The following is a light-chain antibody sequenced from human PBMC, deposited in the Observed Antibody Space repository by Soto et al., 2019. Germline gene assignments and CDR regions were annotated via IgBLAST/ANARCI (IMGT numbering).Light chain of an antibody. CDR3: QQYGSSQYT. CDR1: QSVSSSY. CDR2: GAS. V-gene: IGKV3-20*01. J-gene: IGKJ2*01. Sequence: EIVLTQSPATLSLSPGERATLSCRASQSVSSSYLAWYQQKPGQAPRLLISGASSRATGIPDRFSGSGSGTDFTLTISRLEPADFAVYYCQQYGSSQYTFGQGTKLEIK.